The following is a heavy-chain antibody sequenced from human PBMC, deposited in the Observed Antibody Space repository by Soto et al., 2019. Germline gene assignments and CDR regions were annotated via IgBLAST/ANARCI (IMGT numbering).Heavy chain of an antibody. J-gene: IGHJ4*02. CDR2: IKQDGSEK. V-gene: IGHV3-7*01. CDR1: GFTFSSYW. CDR3: ARVGYYYFVY. D-gene: IGHD5-18*01. Sequence: EVQLVESGGGLVQPGGSLRLSCAASGFTFSSYWMSWVRQAPGKGLEWVANIKQDGSEKYYVDSVKGRFTISRENAKNSLYLQMNSLRAEDKAVYYCARVGYYYFVYWGQGTLVSVAS.